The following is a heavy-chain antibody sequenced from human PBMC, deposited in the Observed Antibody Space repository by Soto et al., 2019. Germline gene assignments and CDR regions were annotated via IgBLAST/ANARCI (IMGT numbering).Heavy chain of an antibody. D-gene: IGHD3-10*02. CDR2: ISGSGGST. V-gene: IGHV3-23*01. J-gene: IGHJ5*02. CDR1: GFTFSNYA. Sequence: GGSLRLSCAASGFTFSNYAMNWVRQAPGKGLEWVSAISGSGGSTYYADSVKGRFTISRDNSKNTLYLQMNSLRAEDTAVYYCASGPSRISIFGPWFDPWGQGTLVTVSS. CDR3: ASGPSRISIFGPWFDP.